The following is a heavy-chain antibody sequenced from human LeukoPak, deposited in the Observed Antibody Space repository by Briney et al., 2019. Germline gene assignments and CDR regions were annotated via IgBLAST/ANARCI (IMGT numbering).Heavy chain of an antibody. CDR1: GFTFSNYW. CDR3: ARDLRRQQLYYYYGMDV. Sequence: GGSLRLSCAASGFTFSNYWMSWVRQAQGKGLEWVANIKQDGSDKYYVDSVKGRFTISRDNAKNSLYLQMNSLRAEDTAVYYCARDLRRQQLYYYYGMDVWGQGTTVTVSS. V-gene: IGHV3-7*01. CDR2: IKQDGSDK. J-gene: IGHJ6*02. D-gene: IGHD6-13*01.